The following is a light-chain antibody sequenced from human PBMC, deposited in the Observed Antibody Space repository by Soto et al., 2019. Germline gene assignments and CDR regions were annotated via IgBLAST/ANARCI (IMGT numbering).Light chain of an antibody. J-gene: IGKJ2*01. CDR1: QTLRRTY. CDR3: HQDDNAPQT. V-gene: IGKV3-20*01. Sequence: IVLMHSPCTLSFSPWERAALSCMASQTLRRTYIAWYQQKPGQAPRVLIYGASKRATGIPDRFSGSGSGTDFSLTISRLEPEDFAVYYCHQDDNAPQTYGQGTKVDIK. CDR2: GAS.